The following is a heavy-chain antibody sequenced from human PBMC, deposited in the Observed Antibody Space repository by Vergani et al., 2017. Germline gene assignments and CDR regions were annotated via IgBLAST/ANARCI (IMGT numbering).Heavy chain of an antibody. Sequence: QVQLVESGGGVVQPGRSLRLSCAASGFTFSSYAMHWVRQAPGKGLEWVAVISYDGSNKYYADSVKGRFTISRDNSKNTLYLQMNSLRAEDTAVYYCARDKRGSGTHIDYWSQGTLVTVSS. CDR2: ISYDGSNK. V-gene: IGHV3-30-3*01. CDR3: ARDKRGSGTHIDY. D-gene: IGHD3-10*01. CDR1: GFTFSSYA. J-gene: IGHJ4*02.